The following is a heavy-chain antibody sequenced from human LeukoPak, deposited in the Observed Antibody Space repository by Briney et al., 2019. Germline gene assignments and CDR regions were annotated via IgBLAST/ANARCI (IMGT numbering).Heavy chain of an antibody. V-gene: IGHV4-30-4*02. CDR2: IYYSGST. CDR3: ARVPDGTAMVN. D-gene: IGHD5-18*01. J-gene: IGHJ4*02. CDR1: GGSISSGDYY. Sequence: SETLSLTCTVSGGSISSGDYYWSWIRQPPGKGLEWIGYIYYSGSTYYNPSLKSRVTISVDTSKNQFSLKLSSVTAADTAVYYCARVPDGTAMVNWGQGTLVTVSS.